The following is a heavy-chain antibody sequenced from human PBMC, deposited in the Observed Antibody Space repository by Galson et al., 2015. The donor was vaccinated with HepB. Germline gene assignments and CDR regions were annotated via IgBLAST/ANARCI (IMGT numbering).Heavy chain of an antibody. CDR2: YVPILDVA. CDR1: GGTFTTYN. J-gene: IGHJ6*04. CDR3: AKNTVYDYYFYAMDV. V-gene: IGHV1-69*02. D-gene: IGHD2/OR15-2a*01. Sequence: SVKVSCKASGGTFTTYNINWVRQAPGQGLEWMGRYVPILDVASYAPNFQGRVTITADKSTTTVYLEVHSLRSDDTAVYYCAKNTVYDYYFYAMDVWGKGTTVTVSS.